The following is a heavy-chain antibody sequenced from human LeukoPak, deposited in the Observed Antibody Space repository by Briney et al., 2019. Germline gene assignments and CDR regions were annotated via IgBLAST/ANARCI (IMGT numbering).Heavy chain of an antibody. CDR2: ISSRSTTI. CDR1: GFDFSNSF. J-gene: IGHJ5*02. Sequence: TGGSLRLFCTASGFDFSNSFMSWIRQAPGKGLECISYISSRSTTIYYADSVKGRSTISRDNAKNTVYLQMNNLRVDDTAVFYCVKGSLAVPATPLDLWGQGTRVTVSS. V-gene: IGHV3-11*01. CDR3: VKGSLAVPATPLDL. D-gene: IGHD2-15*01.